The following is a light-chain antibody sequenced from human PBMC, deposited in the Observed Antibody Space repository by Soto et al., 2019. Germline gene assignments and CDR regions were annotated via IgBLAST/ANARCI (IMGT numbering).Light chain of an antibody. V-gene: IGKV2-28*01. CDR1: QSLLHSNGYNY. Sequence: DIVMTQSPLSLPVTPGEPASISCRSSQSLLHSNGYNYLYWYVQKPGQSPQLLIYLGSNRASGVPDRFSGSGSGTEFTLKISRVEAEDVGIYYCMEALQTPELTFGGGTMVEIK. CDR3: MEALQTPELT. J-gene: IGKJ4*01. CDR2: LGS.